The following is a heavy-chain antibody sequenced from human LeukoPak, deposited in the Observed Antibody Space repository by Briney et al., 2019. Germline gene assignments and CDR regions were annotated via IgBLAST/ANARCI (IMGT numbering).Heavy chain of an antibody. D-gene: IGHD1-7*01. J-gene: IGHJ4*02. CDR2: INSDGSRT. CDR1: GFTFSSYS. Sequence: GGSLRLSCAASGFTFSSYSMNWVRQAPGKGLVWVSRINSDGSRTSYADSVKGRFTISRDNAKNTLYLQMNSLGDEDTAVYFCAREGITGTTRGYYFDYWGQGTLVTVSS. CDR3: AREGITGTTRGYYFDY. V-gene: IGHV3-74*01.